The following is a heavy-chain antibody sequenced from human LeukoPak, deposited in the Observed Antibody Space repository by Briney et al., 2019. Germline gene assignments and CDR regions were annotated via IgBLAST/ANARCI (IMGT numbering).Heavy chain of an antibody. CDR2: ISWDGTT. CDR3: VKDLSYESSGHVLEY. D-gene: IGHD3-22*01. V-gene: IGHV3-43*01. J-gene: IGHJ4*02. Sequence: GGSLRLSCVASGFTFEDYTMHWARQAPGKTLEWVSLISWDGTTYYTDSVKGRFTISRDNSKNSLYPQMDTLRSEDTAFYYCVKDLSYESSGHVLEYWGQGTLVTVSS. CDR1: GFTFEDYT.